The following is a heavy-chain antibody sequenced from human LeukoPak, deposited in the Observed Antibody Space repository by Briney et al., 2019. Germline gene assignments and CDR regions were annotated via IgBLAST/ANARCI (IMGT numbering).Heavy chain of an antibody. D-gene: IGHD2-15*01. CDR3: AKAPLRYCSGAICYPFDY. CDR1: GFTFGSYG. Sequence: GGSLRLSCGASGFTFGSYGMSWVRQAPGKGLEWVSGISGSGGSTYYADSVKGRFTISRDNSRNTLYLQMHDLRAEDTALYYCAKAPLRYCSGAICYPFDYWGQGTLVTVSS. V-gene: IGHV3-23*01. CDR2: ISGSGGST. J-gene: IGHJ4*02.